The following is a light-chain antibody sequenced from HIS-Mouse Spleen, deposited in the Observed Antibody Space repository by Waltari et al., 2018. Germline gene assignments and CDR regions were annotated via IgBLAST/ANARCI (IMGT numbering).Light chain of an antibody. CDR2: EDS. CDR1: ALPKKY. V-gene: IGLV3-10*01. CDR3: YSTDSSGNHRV. Sequence: SYELTQPPSVSVSPGQTARITCSGDALPKKYAYWYQQQSGQAPVLVIDEDSKRPSGIPGRFSGSSSGTMATLTISGAQVEDEADYYCYSTDSSGNHRVFGGGTKLTVL. J-gene: IGLJ2*01.